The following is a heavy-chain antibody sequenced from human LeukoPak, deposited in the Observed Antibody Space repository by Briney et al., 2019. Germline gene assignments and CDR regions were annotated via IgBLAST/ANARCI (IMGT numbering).Heavy chain of an antibody. J-gene: IGHJ4*02. CDR2: INPNSGGT. CDR1: GYTFTGYY. Sequence: ASVNVSCTASGYTFTGYYMHWVRQAPGQGLEWMGRINPNSGGTNYAQRFQGRVTMTRDTSISTAYMELSRLRSDDTAVYYCARGDAYYYDSSGYYPYWGQGTLVTVSS. CDR3: ARGDAYYYDSSGYYPY. D-gene: IGHD3-22*01. V-gene: IGHV1-2*06.